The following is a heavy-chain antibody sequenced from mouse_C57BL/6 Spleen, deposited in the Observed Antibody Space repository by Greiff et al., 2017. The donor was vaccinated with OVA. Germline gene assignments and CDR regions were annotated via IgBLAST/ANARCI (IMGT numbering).Heavy chain of an antibody. CDR3: ARKSSYGSRPTGYFDY. D-gene: IGHD1-1*01. CDR2: IWSGGST. J-gene: IGHJ2*01. V-gene: IGHV2-2*01. CDR1: GFSLTSYG. Sequence: VKLMESGPGLVQPSQCLSITCTVSGFSLTSYGVHWVRQSPGKGLEWLGVIWSGGSTDYNAAFISRLSISKDNSKSQVFFKMNSLQADDTDIYYYARKSSYGSRPTGYFDYWGQGTTLTVSA.